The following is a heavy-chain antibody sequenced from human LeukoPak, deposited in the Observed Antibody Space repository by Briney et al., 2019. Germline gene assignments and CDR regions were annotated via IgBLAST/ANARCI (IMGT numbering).Heavy chain of an antibody. Sequence: PGGSLRLSCAASGLTFSAYTMSWVRQAPGKGLEWVSSFTSSSSSIYYADSVKGRFTISRDNAKNSLYLQLNSLRAEDTAVYYCARGWGFYYFDSWGQGTLVTVSS. CDR2: FTSSSSSI. J-gene: IGHJ4*02. D-gene: IGHD2/OR15-2a*01. CDR3: ARGWGFYYFDS. V-gene: IGHV3-21*01. CDR1: GLTFSAYT.